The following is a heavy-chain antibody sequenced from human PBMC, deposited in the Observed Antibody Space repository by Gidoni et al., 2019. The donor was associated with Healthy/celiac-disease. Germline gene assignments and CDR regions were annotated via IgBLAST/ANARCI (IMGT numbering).Heavy chain of an antibody. V-gene: IGHV3-23*01. CDR1: GFTFSSSA. CDR3: ARAPIVVVPAAHYYYYGMDV. J-gene: IGHJ6*02. CDR2: ISGSGGST. Sequence: EVQLLESGGGLVQPGGSLRLSCAASGFTFSSSAMSWVRQAPGKGLEWVSAISGSGGSTYYADSVKGRFTISRDNTKNTLYLQMNSLRAEDTAVYYCARAPIVVVPAAHYYYYGMDVWGQGTTVTVSS. D-gene: IGHD2-2*01.